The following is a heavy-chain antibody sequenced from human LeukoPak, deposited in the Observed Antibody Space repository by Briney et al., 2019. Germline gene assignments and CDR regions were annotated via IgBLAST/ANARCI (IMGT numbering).Heavy chain of an antibody. CDR3: ARGRPDSSGYFEDDY. J-gene: IGHJ4*02. CDR1: GGSFSGYY. V-gene: IGHV4-34*01. D-gene: IGHD3-22*01. CDR2: INHSGST. Sequence: SSETLSLTCAVYGGSFSGYYWSWIRQPPGKGLEWIGEINHSGSTNYNPSLKSRVTISVDTSKNQFSLKLSSVTAADTAVYYCARGRPDSSGYFEDDYWGQGTLVTVSS.